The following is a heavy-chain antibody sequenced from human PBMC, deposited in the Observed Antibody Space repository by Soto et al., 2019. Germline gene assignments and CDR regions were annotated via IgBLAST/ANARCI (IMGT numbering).Heavy chain of an antibody. V-gene: IGHV3-48*02. D-gene: IGHD7-27*01. CDR3: ARDRLTGDRREAFDI. CDR1: GFTFSSYS. Sequence: EVQLVESGGGLVQPGGSLRLSCAASGFTFSSYSMSWVRQAPGKGLEWVSYIDTSGSTTYYADSVKCRVAISRDNARNSLYLRVNSQRDEDTAVYDCARDRLTGDRREAFDIWGQGTMVIVSS. J-gene: IGHJ3*02. CDR2: IDTSGSTT.